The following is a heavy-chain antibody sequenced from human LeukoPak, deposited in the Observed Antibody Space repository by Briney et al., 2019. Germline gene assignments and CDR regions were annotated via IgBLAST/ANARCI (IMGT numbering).Heavy chain of an antibody. CDR3: ARSNNDGDYLGVGFDY. D-gene: IGHD4-17*01. Sequence: ASVKVSCKASGYSFTTYGMNWVPQAPGQGLEWMGWFNTYTGNPTYAQGFTGRFVFSLDTSVSTAYPQISSLQAEDTAVYYCARSNNDGDYLGVGFDYWGQGTLVTVSS. CDR2: FNTYTGNP. V-gene: IGHV7-81*01. J-gene: IGHJ4*02. CDR1: GYSFTTYG.